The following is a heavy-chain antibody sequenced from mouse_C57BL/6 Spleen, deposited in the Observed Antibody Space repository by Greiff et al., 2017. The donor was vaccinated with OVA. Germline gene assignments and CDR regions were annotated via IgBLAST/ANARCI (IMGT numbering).Heavy chain of an antibody. V-gene: IGHV1-78*01. Sequence: VKLMESDAELVKPGASVKISCKVSGYTFTDHTIHWMKQRPEQGLEWIGYIYPRDGSTKYNEKFKGKATLTADKSSSTAYMQLNSLTSEDSAVYFCARCLYYYGSRGVFDYWGQGTTLTVSS. CDR1: GYTFTDHT. D-gene: IGHD1-1*01. CDR2: IYPRDGST. J-gene: IGHJ2*01. CDR3: ARCLYYYGSRGVFDY.